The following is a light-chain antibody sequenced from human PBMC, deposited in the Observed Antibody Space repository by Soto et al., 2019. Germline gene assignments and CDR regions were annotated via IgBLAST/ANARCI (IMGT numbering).Light chain of an antibody. CDR3: MQDTHWSRT. Sequence: DVVMTQSPLSLPVTLGQPASISCRSSQSLVYSDGDTYLNWFQQRPCQYPRRLIYKVSKRDSGVPDRFSCSGSGTEFALKISRFEGEDVWVYYCMQDTHWSRTFGQGTKVEIK. J-gene: IGKJ1*01. V-gene: IGKV2-30*01. CDR1: QSLVYSDGDTY. CDR2: KVS.